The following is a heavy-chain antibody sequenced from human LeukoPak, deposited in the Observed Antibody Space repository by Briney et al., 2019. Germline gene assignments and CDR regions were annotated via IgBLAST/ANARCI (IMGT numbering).Heavy chain of an antibody. CDR1: GGSIRSYY. CDR2: IYTSGST. Sequence: SETLSLTCTVSGGSIRSYYWSWIRQPPGKGLEWIGYIYTSGSTNYNPSLKSRVTISVDTSKNQFSLKLSSVTAADTAVYYCARPVYCSSTSCNWFDPWGQGTLVTVSS. V-gene: IGHV4-4*09. CDR3: ARPVYCSSTSCNWFDP. D-gene: IGHD2-2*01. J-gene: IGHJ5*02.